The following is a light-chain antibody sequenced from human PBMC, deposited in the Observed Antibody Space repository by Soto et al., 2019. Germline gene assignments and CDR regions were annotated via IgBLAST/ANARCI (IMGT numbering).Light chain of an antibody. CDR3: QKYSSVPV. CDR1: QDISNF. V-gene: IGKV1-27*01. Sequence: DIQMTQSPTSLSASVGDRVTITCRASQDISNFVAWYQQKPGKAPNLLIYAAFTLQSGFPSRFSGSGSGTDFTLTSNSLQPEDVASYSCQKYSSVPVFGPGTKVEIK. CDR2: AAF. J-gene: IGKJ3*01.